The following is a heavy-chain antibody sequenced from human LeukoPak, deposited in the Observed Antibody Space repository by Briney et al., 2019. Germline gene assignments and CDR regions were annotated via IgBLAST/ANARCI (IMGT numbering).Heavy chain of an antibody. CDR1: GGSISSSSYY. D-gene: IGHD4-11*01. J-gene: IGHJ6*03. V-gene: IGHV4-39*07. CDR2: IYYSGST. CDR3: ARQTPDYSFYYYMDV. Sequence: SETLSLTCTVSGGSISSSSYYWGWIRQPPGKGLEWIGSIYYSGSTYYNPSLKSRVTISVDTSKNQFSLKLSSVTAADTAVYYCARQTPDYSFYYYMDVWGKGTTVTVSS.